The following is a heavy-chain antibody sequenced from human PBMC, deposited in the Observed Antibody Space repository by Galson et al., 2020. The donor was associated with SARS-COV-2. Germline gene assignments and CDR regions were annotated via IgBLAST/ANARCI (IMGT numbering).Heavy chain of an antibody. V-gene: IGHV3-9*01. D-gene: IGHD4-17*01. CDR1: GFTFDDYA. J-gene: IGHJ4*02. CDR3: AKVGVTTSSY. CDR2: ISWNSGSI. Sequence: GGSLRLSCAASGFTFDDYAMHWVRQAPGKGLEWVSGISWNSGSIGYADSVTGRFTISRDNAKNSLYLQVSSLRAEDTALYYCAKVGVTTSSYWGQGTLVSVSS.